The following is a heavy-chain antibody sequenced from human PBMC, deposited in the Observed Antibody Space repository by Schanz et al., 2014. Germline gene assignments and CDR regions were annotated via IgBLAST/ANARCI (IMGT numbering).Heavy chain of an antibody. D-gene: IGHD2-2*01. V-gene: IGHV4-59*01. Sequence: QLQLQESGPGLVKPSETLSLTCTVSGGSISSYYWSWIRQPPGKGLEWIGYIYYSVDTNYNPSLKSTVTISVDTSKNQCSLNLISGTAADTAVYYCTRQGIGYQHGRYYYYMAVWGRGTTVTVSS. J-gene: IGHJ6*03. CDR3: TRQGIGYQHGRYYYYMAV. CDR2: IYYSVDT. CDR1: GGSISSYY.